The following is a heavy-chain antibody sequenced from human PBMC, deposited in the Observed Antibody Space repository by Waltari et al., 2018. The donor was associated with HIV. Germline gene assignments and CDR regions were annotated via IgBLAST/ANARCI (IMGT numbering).Heavy chain of an antibody. V-gene: IGHV1-69*02. CDR1: GDTFSSYT. J-gene: IGHJ6*02. Sequence: QVQLVQSGAEVKKPGSSVRVSCKASGDTFSSYTINWVRQAPGQGLELMGRIIPILDLSNSAQKFQDRVTIMADKSTNTAYMDLSSLTSEDTAVYYCARGKGYYGMDVWGQGTTVTVSS. CDR3: ARGKGYYGMDV. CDR2: IIPILDLS.